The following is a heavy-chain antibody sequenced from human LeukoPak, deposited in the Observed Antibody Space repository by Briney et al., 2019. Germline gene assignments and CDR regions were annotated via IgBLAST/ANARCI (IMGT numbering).Heavy chain of an antibody. Sequence: GGSLRLSCAASGFTFSSYSMNWVRQAPGKGLEWVSSISSSSSYIYYADSVKGRFTISRDNAKNSLYLQMNSLRAEDTAVYYCARAQWELNDAFDIWGQGTMVTVSS. CDR2: ISSSSSYI. V-gene: IGHV3-21*01. CDR3: ARAQWELNDAFDI. J-gene: IGHJ3*02. D-gene: IGHD1-26*01. CDR1: GFTFSSYS.